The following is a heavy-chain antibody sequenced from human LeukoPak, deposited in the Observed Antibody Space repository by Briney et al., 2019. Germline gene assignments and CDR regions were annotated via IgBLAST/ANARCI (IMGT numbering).Heavy chain of an antibody. D-gene: IGHD3-22*01. Sequence: SETLSLTCTVSGGSISSYYWSWIRQPPGRGLEWIGYIYYSGSTNYNPSLKSRVTISVDTSKNQFSLKLSSVPAADTAVYYCARDRQYYYDSPSDAFDIWGQGTMVTVSS. V-gene: IGHV4-59*01. CDR2: IYYSGST. J-gene: IGHJ3*02. CDR3: ARDRQYYYDSPSDAFDI. CDR1: GGSISSYY.